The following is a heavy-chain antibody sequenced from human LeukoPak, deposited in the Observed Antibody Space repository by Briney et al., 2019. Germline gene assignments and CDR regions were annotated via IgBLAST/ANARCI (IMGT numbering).Heavy chain of an antibody. CDR2: ISSTGNTR. V-gene: IGHV3-48*04. Sequence: PGGSLRLACAASGFTFSSYWMSWVRQAPGKGLEWVSYISSTGNTRYYADSVKGRFTISRDNAKNSLYLQMNSLRADDTAVYYCARGNDYVWGSYRSCAFDLWGQMTMVTVSS. CDR3: ARGNDYVWGSYRSCAFDL. D-gene: IGHD3-16*02. J-gene: IGHJ3*01. CDR1: GFTFSSYW.